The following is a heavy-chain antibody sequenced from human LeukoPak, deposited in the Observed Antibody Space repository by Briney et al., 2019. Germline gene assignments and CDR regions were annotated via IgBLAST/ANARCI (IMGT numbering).Heavy chain of an antibody. V-gene: IGHV4-30-4*08. CDR1: GGSISSGDYY. CDR3: ARVAGTAYYYYYYMDV. D-gene: IGHD1-1*01. CDR2: IYYSGST. J-gene: IGHJ6*03. Sequence: SQTLSLTCTVSGGSISSGDYYWSWIRQPPGKGLEWIGYIYYSGSTYYNPSLKSRFTISVATSKNQFSLKLSSVTAADTAVYYCARVAGTAYYYYYYMDVWGKGTTVTVSS.